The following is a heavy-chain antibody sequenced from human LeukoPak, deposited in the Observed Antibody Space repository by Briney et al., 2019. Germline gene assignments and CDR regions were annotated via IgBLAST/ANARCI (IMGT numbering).Heavy chain of an antibody. D-gene: IGHD3-16*01. CDR1: GFRFGGFW. Sequence: PGRSLRLFCEASGFRFGGFWMNWVRQAPGKGPERVANINQDGSEKLYVDSVKGRFTISRDNAKNSLYLQMNSLRVEDTAVYYCTRDVRQAYDIWGHGTMVTVSS. CDR2: INQDGSEK. J-gene: IGHJ3*02. CDR3: TRDVRQAYDI. V-gene: IGHV3-7*01.